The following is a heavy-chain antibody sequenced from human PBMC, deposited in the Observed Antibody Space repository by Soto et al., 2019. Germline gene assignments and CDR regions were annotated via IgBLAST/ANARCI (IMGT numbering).Heavy chain of an antibody. Sequence: SETLSLTCTVSGDSVTSGNYYWSWIRQPPGKGLEWIGHIYYSGSTNYSPSLKSRVTISLDTPNNQFSLKVTSVTAADTAVYYCARVKGYYYDSSGYPTRTLFDYWGQGTLVSVSS. D-gene: IGHD3-22*01. CDR3: ARVKGYYYDSSGYPTRTLFDY. CDR1: GDSVTSGNYY. J-gene: IGHJ4*02. CDR2: IYYSGST. V-gene: IGHV4-61*01.